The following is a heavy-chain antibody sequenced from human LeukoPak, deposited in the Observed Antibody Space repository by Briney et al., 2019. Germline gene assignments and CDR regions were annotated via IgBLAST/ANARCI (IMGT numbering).Heavy chain of an antibody. V-gene: IGHV1-2*02. D-gene: IGHD2-15*01. CDR3: ARGYCSGGSCYTDADNWFDP. J-gene: IGHJ5*02. CDR1: GYTFTGYY. CDR2: INPNSGGT. Sequence: ASVKVSCKASGYTFTGYYMHWVRQAPGQGLEWMGWINPNSGGTNYAQKFQGRVTMTRDTSISTAYMELSRLRSDDTAVYYCARGYCSGGSCYTDADNWFDPWGQGTLVTVSS.